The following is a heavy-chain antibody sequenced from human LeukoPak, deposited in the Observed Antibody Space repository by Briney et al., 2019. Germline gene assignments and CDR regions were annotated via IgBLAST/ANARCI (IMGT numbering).Heavy chain of an antibody. D-gene: IGHD1-26*01. Sequence: ASVKVSYKASGYTFTSYYMHWVRQAPGQGLEWMGIINPSGGSTSYAQKFQGRVTMTRDTSTSTVYMELSSLRSEDTAVYYCARDVGGGSYDYGMDVWGQGTTVTVSS. CDR2: INPSGGST. CDR1: GYTFTSYY. CDR3: ARDVGGGSYDYGMDV. V-gene: IGHV1-46*01. J-gene: IGHJ6*02.